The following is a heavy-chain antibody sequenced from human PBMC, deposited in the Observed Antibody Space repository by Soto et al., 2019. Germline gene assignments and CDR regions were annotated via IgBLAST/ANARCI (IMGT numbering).Heavy chain of an antibody. Sequence: VKVSCKASGGTFSSYAISWVRQAPGQGLEWMGGIIPIFGTANYAQKFQGRVTITADESTSTAYMELSSLRSEDTAVYYCARDAVLRYFDWLPSYGMDVWGQGTTVTVSS. CDR2: IIPIFGTA. D-gene: IGHD3-9*01. CDR3: ARDAVLRYFDWLPSYGMDV. J-gene: IGHJ6*02. CDR1: GGTFSSYA. V-gene: IGHV1-69*13.